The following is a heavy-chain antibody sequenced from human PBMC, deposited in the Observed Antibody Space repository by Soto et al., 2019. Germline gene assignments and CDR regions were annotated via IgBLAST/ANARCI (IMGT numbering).Heavy chain of an antibody. CDR2: IYYSGST. J-gene: IGHJ4*02. CDR1: GGSISSSSYY. V-gene: IGHV4-39*07. CDR3: ASYILDGLTMSYYYFDY. Sequence: SETLSLTCTVSGGSISSSSYYWGWIRQPPGKGLEWIGSIYYSGSTYYNPSLKSRVTISVDTSKNQFSLKLSSVTAADTAVYYCASYILDGLTMSYYYFDYWGQGTLVTVSS. D-gene: IGHD3-9*01.